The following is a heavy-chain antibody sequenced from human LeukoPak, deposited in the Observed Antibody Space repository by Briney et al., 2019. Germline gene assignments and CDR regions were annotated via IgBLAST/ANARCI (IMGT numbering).Heavy chain of an antibody. V-gene: IGHV3-74*01. Sequence: GGSLRLSCAASGFTFSSYWMHWVRQAPGKGLVWVSRIKIDGSNYYADSVKGRFTISRDNAKNTLYLEMNSLRAEDTAMYYCARGGYGYYYMDVWGKGTTVTVSS. D-gene: IGHD5-12*01. CDR3: ARGGYGYYYMDV. CDR2: IKIDGSN. J-gene: IGHJ6*03. CDR1: GFTFSSYW.